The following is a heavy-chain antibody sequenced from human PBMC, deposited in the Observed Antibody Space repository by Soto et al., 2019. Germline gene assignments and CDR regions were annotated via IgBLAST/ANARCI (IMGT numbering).Heavy chain of an antibody. D-gene: IGHD2-21*02. J-gene: IGHJ6*02. CDR2: MYNTGST. V-gene: IGHV4-59*01. Sequence: LLTLPDTWTVLGGSRVGYDWRWIRQKTGKGLELIGYMYNTGSTVYNPSFKSRVTISVDTSKNQFSLKLNSVTAADTAVYYCARDLWGYCGTDCYPLDVWVQGTTVTVSS. CDR3: ARDLWGYCGTDCYPLDV. CDR1: GGSRVGYD.